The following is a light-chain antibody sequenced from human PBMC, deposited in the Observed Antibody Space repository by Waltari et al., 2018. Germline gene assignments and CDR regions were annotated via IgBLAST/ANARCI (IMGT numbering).Light chain of an antibody. CDR2: DVS. CDR3: CSYAGSYTYVV. V-gene: IGLV2-11*01. CDR1: SSDVGGYNY. J-gene: IGLJ2*01. Sequence: QSALTQPRSVSGSPGQSVTISCTGTSSDVGGYNYVSWYQQNPGKAPKLMIYDVSQRPSGVPDRFSGSKSGNTASRTISVLQAEDEADYYCCSYAGSYTYVVFGGGTKLTVL.